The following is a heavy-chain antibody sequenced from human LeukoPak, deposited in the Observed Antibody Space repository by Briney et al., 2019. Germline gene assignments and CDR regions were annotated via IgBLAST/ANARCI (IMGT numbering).Heavy chain of an antibody. CDR1: GFTFSNAW. CDR2: IKSKTDGGTT. J-gene: IGHJ4*02. D-gene: IGHD6-13*01. V-gene: IGHV3-15*07. CDR3: TSRLGIAAAQPFDY. Sequence: PGGSLRLSCAAPGFTFSNAWMNWVRQAPGKGLEWVGRIKSKTDGGTTDYAAPVKGRFTISRDDSKNTLYLQMNSLKTEDTAVYYCTSRLGIAAAQPFDYWGQGTLVTVSS.